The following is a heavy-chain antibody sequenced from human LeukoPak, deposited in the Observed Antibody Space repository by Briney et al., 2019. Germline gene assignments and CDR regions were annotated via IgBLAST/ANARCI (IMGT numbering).Heavy chain of an antibody. Sequence: AGGSLRLSCAASGFTFSGYAMHWVRQAPGKGLEWVALISYDGGSNKYYADSVKGRFTISRDNSKNTLCLQMNSLRAEDTVVYYCAREERGHLVGYWGQGTLVTVSS. D-gene: IGHD6-6*01. CDR2: ISYDGGSNK. CDR1: GFTFSGYA. V-gene: IGHV3-30-3*01. J-gene: IGHJ4*02. CDR3: AREERGHLVGY.